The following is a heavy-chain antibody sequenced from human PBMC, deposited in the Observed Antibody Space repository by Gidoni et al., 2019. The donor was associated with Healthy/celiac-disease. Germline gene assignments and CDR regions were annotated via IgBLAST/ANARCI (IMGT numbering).Heavy chain of an antibody. V-gene: IGHV3-66*01. CDR1: GFPVSSNY. D-gene: IGHD2-15*01. CDR2: IDSGGST. CDR3: ATACSGGSCYLGWFDP. J-gene: IGHJ5*02. Sequence: EVQLVESGGGLVQPGGSLSLSCAASGFPVSSNYMSWVRQAPGKGLEWVSVIDSGGSTYYADSVKGRFTISRDNSKNTLYLQMNSLRAEDTAVYYCATACSGGSCYLGWFDPWGQGTLVTVSS.